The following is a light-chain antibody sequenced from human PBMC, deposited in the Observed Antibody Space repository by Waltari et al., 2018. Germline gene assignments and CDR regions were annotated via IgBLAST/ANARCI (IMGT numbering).Light chain of an antibody. J-gene: IGLJ2*01. CDR2: EVT. Sequence: QSAPTPPASVSGSPGQPNTLSSPGPKRHFGSFYSDSWVQPLPGKAPKMRISEVTKRPSGVSYRFSGSKSGNTASLTISGLRAEDEADYYCSSHANTYNFAHVVFGGGTKLTVL. CDR1: KRHFGSFYS. V-gene: IGLV2-23*02. CDR3: SSHANTYNFAHVV.